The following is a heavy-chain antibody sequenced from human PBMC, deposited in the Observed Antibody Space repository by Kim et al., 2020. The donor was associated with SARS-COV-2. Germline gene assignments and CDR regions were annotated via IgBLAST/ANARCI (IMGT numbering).Heavy chain of an antibody. V-gene: IGHV3-7*03. CDR3: AKDRYYYGSRSHFSMDA. CDR2: IRPDGSEE. J-gene: IGHJ6*02. CDR1: GFTFYKYW. Sequence: GGSLRLSCITSGFTFYKYWMTWVRQAPGKGPEWVANIRPDGSEENYADSVKGRFSISRDNDENSLSLLMNNLRTDDSAVYYCAKDRYYYGSRSHFSMDAWGQGTTVMVSS. D-gene: IGHD3-10*01.